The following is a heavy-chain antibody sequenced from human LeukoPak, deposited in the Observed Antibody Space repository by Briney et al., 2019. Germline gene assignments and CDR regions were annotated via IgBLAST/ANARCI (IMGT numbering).Heavy chain of an antibody. Sequence: SETLSLTCTVSGGSISSYYWSWIRQPPGKGLEWIGCIYYSGSTNYNPSLKSRVTISVDTSKNQFSLKLSSVTAADTAVYYCARDTYYCSSTSCPYYYYYYMDVWGKGTTVTVSS. CDR1: GGSISSYY. D-gene: IGHD2-2*01. J-gene: IGHJ6*03. CDR2: IYYSGST. CDR3: ARDTYYCSSTSCPYYYYYYMDV. V-gene: IGHV4-59*01.